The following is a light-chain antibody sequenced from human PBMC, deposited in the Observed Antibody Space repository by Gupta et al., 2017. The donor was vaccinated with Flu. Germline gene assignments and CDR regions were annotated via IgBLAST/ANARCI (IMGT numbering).Light chain of an antibody. CDR1: QYFSSSF. V-gene: IGKV3-20*01. J-gene: IGKJ5*01. CDR3: QQSGSSPSIT. CDR2: GAS. Sequence: EIVLTPSPGTLALLPGERATLSCRTSQYFSSSFLAWYHQYPGQAPSHLIYGASSRATGITDRFIGSGSGTDFSLTISRLEPEDFSVYYCQQSGSSPSITFGQGTRLEIK.